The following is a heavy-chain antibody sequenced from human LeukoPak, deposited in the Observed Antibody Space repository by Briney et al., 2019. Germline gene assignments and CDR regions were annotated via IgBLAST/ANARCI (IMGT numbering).Heavy chain of an antibody. CDR1: GFTFSSYA. J-gene: IGHJ6*02. V-gene: IGHV3-23*01. CDR2: ISGSGGST. CDR3: ANSYDFWSGKYGMDV. D-gene: IGHD3-3*01. Sequence: GGSLRLSCAASGFTFSSYAMSWVRQAPGKGLEWVSAISGSGGSTYYADSVKGRFTISRDNSKNTLYLQMNSLRAGDTAVYYCANSYDFWSGKYGMDVWGQGTTVTVSS.